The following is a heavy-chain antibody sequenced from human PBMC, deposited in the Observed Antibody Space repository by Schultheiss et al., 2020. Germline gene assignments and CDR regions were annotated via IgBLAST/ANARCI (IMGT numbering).Heavy chain of an antibody. Sequence: GGSLRLSCAASGFTFSSYAMHWVRQAPGKGLEWVSSISSSSSYIYYADSVKGRFTISRDNAKNSLYLQMNSLRAEDTAVYYCAAESRSGSSRGFDYWGQGSLVNVAS. CDR2: ISSSSSYI. CDR1: GFTFSSYA. D-gene: IGHD1-26*01. V-gene: IGHV3-21*01. J-gene: IGHJ4*02. CDR3: AAESRSGSSRGFDY.